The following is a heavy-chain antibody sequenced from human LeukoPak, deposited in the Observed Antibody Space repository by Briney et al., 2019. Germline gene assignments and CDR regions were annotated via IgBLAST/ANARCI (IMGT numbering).Heavy chain of an antibody. J-gene: IGHJ4*02. CDR3: AKSATKFDLGNY. CDR1: GFTFSSYA. CDR2: FKRGREIT. D-gene: IGHD3-9*01. Sequence: PGGSLRLSCAASGFTFSSYAINWVPQAPGTGLEWVSAFKRGREITYYADSVNGRITISRDTSKNTLYLQMNSLRAEDMAVYYCAKSATKFDLGNYWGQGTLVTVSS. V-gene: IGHV3-23*01.